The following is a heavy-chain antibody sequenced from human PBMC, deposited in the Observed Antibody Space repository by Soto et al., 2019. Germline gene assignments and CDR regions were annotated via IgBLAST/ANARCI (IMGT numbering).Heavy chain of an antibody. V-gene: IGHV3-7*03. CDR2: IKQDGSEK. J-gene: IGHJ4*02. CDR3: ARAIRKGPGDWYSSSWYPAGFDY. Sequence: EVQLVESGGGLVQPGGSLRLSCAASGFTFSSYWMSWVRQAPGKGLEWVANIKQDGSEKYYVDSVKGRFTISRDNAKNSLYLQMNGLRAEDTAVYYCARAIRKGPGDWYSSSWYPAGFDYWGQGTLVTVSS. D-gene: IGHD6-13*01. CDR1: GFTFSSYW.